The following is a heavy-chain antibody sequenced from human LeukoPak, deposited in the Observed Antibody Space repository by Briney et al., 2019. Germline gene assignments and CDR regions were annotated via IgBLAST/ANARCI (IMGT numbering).Heavy chain of an antibody. J-gene: IGHJ6*02. CDR1: GFTFSSYG. D-gene: IGHD5-18*01. V-gene: IGHV3-30*02. CDR3: AKDLTRGYSYGYYYYYGMDV. CDR2: IRYDGSNK. Sequence: GGSLRLSCAASGFTFSSYGMHWVRQAPGKGLEWVAFIRYDGSNKYYADSVKGRFTISRDNSKNTLYLQMNILRAEDTAVYYCAKDLTRGYSYGYYYYYGMDVWGQGTTVTVSS.